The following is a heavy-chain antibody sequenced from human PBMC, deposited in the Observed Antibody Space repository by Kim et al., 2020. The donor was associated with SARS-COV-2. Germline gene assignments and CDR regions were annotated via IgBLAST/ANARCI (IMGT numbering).Heavy chain of an antibody. CDR1: GFTFGDYA. Sequence: GGSLRLSCAASGFTFGDYAMHWVRQAPGKGLEWVSGISWNSGSIGYADSVKGRFTISRDNAKNSLYLQMNSLRAEDTALYYCAKDIGYSSSSVPKVGYYYYSMDVWGEGTTGTLSP. CDR3: AKDIGYSSSSVPKVGYYYYSMDV. CDR2: ISWNSGSI. D-gene: IGHD6-6*01. V-gene: IGHV3-9*01. J-gene: IGHJ6*04.